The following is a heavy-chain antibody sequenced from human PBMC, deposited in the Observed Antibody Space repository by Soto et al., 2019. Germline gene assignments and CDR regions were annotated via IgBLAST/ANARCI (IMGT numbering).Heavy chain of an antibody. CDR2: IYPGDSDT. V-gene: IGHV5-51*01. Sequence: GASLKISGEGSGYRFTSYWICWVRQMHGKGLEWMGIIYPGDSDTRYSPSFQGQVTISADKSISTAYLQWSSLKASDTAMYYCAQGAGTTPPSYSYSAVWRKGTTVPVSS. D-gene: IGHD1-7*01. CDR3: AQGAGTTPPSYSYSAV. CDR1: GYRFTSYW. J-gene: IGHJ6*04.